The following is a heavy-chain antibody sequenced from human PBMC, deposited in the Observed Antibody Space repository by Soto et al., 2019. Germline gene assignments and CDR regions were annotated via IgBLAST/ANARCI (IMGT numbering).Heavy chain of an antibody. Sequence: QLQLQESGPGLVKPSETLSLTCSVSGGSIISSSSYWGWVRQPPGKGLEWIGTIYYSGITYYNPSLQSRVTISVDTSQNQFSLKLNSLAAADTAVYYCATYSSGYDYHFDYWGQGTLVTVSS. D-gene: IGHD3-22*01. V-gene: IGHV4-39*01. CDR3: ATYSSGYDYHFDY. CDR1: GGSIISSSSY. CDR2: IYYSGIT. J-gene: IGHJ4*02.